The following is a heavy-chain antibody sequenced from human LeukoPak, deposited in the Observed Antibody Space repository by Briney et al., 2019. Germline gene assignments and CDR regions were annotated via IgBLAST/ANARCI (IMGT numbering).Heavy chain of an antibody. CDR2: ISSSGSTI. CDR3: AREGGAAAIGDMVRGVIITAFDY. V-gene: IGHV3-11*01. D-gene: IGHD3-10*01. J-gene: IGHJ4*01. Sequence: KSGGSLRLSCAASGFTFSDYYMSWIRQAPGKGLEWVSYISSSGSTIYYADSVKGRFTISRDNAKNSLYLQMNSLRAEDTAVYYCAREGGAAAIGDMVRGVIITAFDYWGQEPWSPSPQ. CDR1: GFTFSDYY.